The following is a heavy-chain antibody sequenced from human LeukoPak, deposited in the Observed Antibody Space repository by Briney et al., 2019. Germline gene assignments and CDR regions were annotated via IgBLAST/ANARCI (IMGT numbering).Heavy chain of an antibody. Sequence: SETLSLTCTVSGDSISSGGYYWGWIRQLPGKELEWIGSLYYSGSTYYNPSLKSRVTISVDTSKNQFSLKLSSVTAADTAVYYCARLAFYSDPFDYWGQGTLVTVSS. CDR1: GDSISSGGYY. CDR3: ARLAFYSDPFDY. D-gene: IGHD4-11*01. V-gene: IGHV4-39*01. J-gene: IGHJ4*02. CDR2: LYYSGST.